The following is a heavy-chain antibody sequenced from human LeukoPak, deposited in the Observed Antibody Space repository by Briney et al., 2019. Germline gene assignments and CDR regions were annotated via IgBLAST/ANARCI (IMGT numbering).Heavy chain of an antibody. CDR1: GFTFSSCG. CDR2: ISYDGSNK. CDR3: ANVAVAGTGYFDY. V-gene: IGHV3-30*18. J-gene: IGHJ4*02. Sequence: PGGSLRLSCAASGFTFSSCGMHWVRQAPGKGLEWVAVISYDGSNKYYADSVKGRFTISRDNSKNTLYLQMNSLRAEDTAVYYCANVAVAGTGYFDYWGQGTLVTVSS. D-gene: IGHD6-19*01.